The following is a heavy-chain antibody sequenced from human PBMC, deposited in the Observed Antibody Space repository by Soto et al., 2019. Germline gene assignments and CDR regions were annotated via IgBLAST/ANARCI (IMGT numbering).Heavy chain of an antibody. CDR3: AREGRP. CDR1: GFTVSSDS. Sequence: PGGSLRRSYGLSGFTVSSDSMNWVRQAPGKGLEWVSYISSSSSTIYYADSVKGRFTISRDNSKNTLYLQMNSLRAEDTAVYYCAREGRPWGQGTLVTVSS. D-gene: IGHD2-15*01. J-gene: IGHJ5*02. CDR2: ISSSSSTI. V-gene: IGHV3-48*01.